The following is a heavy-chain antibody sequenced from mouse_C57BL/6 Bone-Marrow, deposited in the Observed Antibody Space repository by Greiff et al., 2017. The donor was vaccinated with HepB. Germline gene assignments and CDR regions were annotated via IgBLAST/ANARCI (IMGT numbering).Heavy chain of an antibody. Sequence: QVQLQQSGAELVRPGTSVKVSCKASGYAFTNYLIEWVKQRPGQGLEWIGVINPGSGGTNYNEKFKGKATLTADKSSSTAYMQLSSLTSEDSAVYFCARSIGYSDYWGQGTTLTVSS. J-gene: IGHJ2*01. CDR1: GYAFTNYL. CDR2: INPGSGGT. D-gene: IGHD1-2*01. CDR3: ARSIGYSDY. V-gene: IGHV1-54*01.